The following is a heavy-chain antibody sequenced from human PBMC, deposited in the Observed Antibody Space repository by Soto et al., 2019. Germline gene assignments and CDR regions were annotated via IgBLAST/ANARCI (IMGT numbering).Heavy chain of an antibody. V-gene: IGHV4-39*01. CDR2: IYYSGST. D-gene: IGHD6-13*01. CDR3: ARHLKYSSSWGYYYGMDV. J-gene: IGHJ6*02. Sequence: SETLSLTCTVSGGSISSSSYYWGWIRQPPGKGLEWIGSIYYSGSTYYNPSLKSRVTISVDTSKNQFSLKLSSVTAADTAVYYCARHLKYSSSWGYYYGMDVWGQGTTVTVSS. CDR1: GGSISSSSYY.